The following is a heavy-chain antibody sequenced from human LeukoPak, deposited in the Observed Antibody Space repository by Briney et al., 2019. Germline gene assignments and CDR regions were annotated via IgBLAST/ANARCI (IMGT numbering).Heavy chain of an antibody. CDR1: GFTFSSYE. V-gene: IGHV3-48*03. CDR3: AKGNGGFDY. Sequence: GGSLRLSCAASGFTFSSYEMNWVRRAPGKGLEWVSYISSSGSTIYYADSVKGRFTISRDNAKNSLYLQMNSLRAEDMALYYCAKGNGGFDYWGQGTLVTVSS. D-gene: IGHD2-8*01. J-gene: IGHJ4*02. CDR2: ISSSGSTI.